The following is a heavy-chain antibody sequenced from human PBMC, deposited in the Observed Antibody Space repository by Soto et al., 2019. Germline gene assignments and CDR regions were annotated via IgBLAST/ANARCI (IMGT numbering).Heavy chain of an antibody. CDR3: AHKGGRGAAMDV. D-gene: IGHD2-15*01. Sequence: QITLKESGPTLVKPTQTLTLTCTFSGFSVSTSGVGVAWIRQPPGKALEWLALIYWDDDKRYSPFLQSRVTITKDTSKNQVVLTMTNMDPVDTATYYCAHKGGRGAAMDVWGQGTTVTVFS. V-gene: IGHV2-5*02. CDR1: GFSVSTSGVG. CDR2: IYWDDDK. J-gene: IGHJ6*02.